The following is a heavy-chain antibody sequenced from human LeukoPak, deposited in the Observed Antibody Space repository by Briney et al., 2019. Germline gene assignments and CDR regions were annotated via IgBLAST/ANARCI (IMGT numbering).Heavy chain of an antibody. CDR3: ARARSSSSDNYYYYYGMDV. CDR1: GYTFTSYY. CDR2: INPSGGST. V-gene: IGHV1-46*01. Sequence: GASVKVSCKASGYTFTSYYMHWVRQAPGQGLEWMGIINPSGGSTSYAQKFQGRITMTRDTSTSTVYMELSSLRSEDTAVYYCARARSSSSDNYYYYYGMDVWGQGTTVTVSS. D-gene: IGHD6-6*01. J-gene: IGHJ6*02.